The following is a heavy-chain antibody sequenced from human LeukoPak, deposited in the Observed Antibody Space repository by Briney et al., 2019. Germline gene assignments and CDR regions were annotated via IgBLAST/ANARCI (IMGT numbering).Heavy chain of an antibody. V-gene: IGHV5-51*01. CDR2: IYPGDSDT. D-gene: IGHD6-19*01. CDR3: ARHPTIAVADPFDY. J-gene: IGHJ4*02. CDR1: EYSFTSYW. Sequence: AESLKISCKGSEYSFTSYWIGWVRQMPGKGLEWMGIIYPGDSDTRYSPSFQGQVTISADKSISTAYLQWSSLKASDTAMYYCARHPTIAVADPFDYWGQGTLVTVSS.